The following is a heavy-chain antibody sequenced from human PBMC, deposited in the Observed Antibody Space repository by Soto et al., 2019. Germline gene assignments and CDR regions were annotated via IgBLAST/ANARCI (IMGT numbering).Heavy chain of an antibody. CDR1: GGSIRSGSHY. Sequence: SETLSLTCTVSGGSIRSGSHYWSWIRQHPGKGLEWIGYVYYSGSTYYNPSLKSRITISISTSKNQFSLKLTSVTAADTAVYYCAREGGDGIDYWGQGTLVTVSS. D-gene: IGHD3-16*01. CDR3: AREGGDGIDY. CDR2: VYYSGST. J-gene: IGHJ4*02. V-gene: IGHV4-31*03.